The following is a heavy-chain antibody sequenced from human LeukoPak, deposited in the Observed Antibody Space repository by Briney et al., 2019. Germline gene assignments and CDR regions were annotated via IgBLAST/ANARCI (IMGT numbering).Heavy chain of an antibody. CDR1: GGSFSGYY. Sequence: LETLSLTCAVYGGSFSGYYWSWIRQPPGKGLEWIGEINHSGSTNYNPSLKSRVTISVDTSKNQFSLKLSFVTAADTAVYYCARAFRGESTIHELRDDLTPNNCFDYWGQGTLVTVSS. CDR3: ARAFRGESTIHELRDDLTPNNCFDY. CDR2: INHSGST. J-gene: IGHJ4*02. V-gene: IGHV4-34*01. D-gene: IGHD3-16*01.